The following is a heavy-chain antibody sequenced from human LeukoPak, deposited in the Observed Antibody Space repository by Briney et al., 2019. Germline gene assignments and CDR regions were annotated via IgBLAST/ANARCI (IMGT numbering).Heavy chain of an antibody. Sequence: GASVKVSCKASGGTFSSYAISWVRQAPGQGLEWMGGIIPIFGTANYAQKFQGRVTITADESTSTAYMELSSLRSEDTAVYYCARGLEDCSSTSCLDYWGQGTLVTVSS. CDR2: IIPIFGTA. CDR3: ARGLEDCSSTSCLDY. CDR1: GGTFSSYA. D-gene: IGHD2-2*01. J-gene: IGHJ4*02. V-gene: IGHV1-69*13.